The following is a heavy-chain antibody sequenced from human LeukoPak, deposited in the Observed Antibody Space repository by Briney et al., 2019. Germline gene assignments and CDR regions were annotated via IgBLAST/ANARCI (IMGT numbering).Heavy chain of an antibody. D-gene: IGHD3-3*01. CDR3: GRGSLFGVDEEYNWFDP. CDR1: GYSISSGYY. CDR2: IYHSGST. J-gene: IGHJ5*02. V-gene: IGHV4-38-2*02. Sequence: SETLSLTCNVSGYSISSGYYWGWNRQPPGKGLEWIGSIYHSGSTYYNPSLKSRVTISVDTSKNQFFLKLSSVTAADTAVYYCGRGSLFGVDEEYNWFDPWGQGTLVTVSS.